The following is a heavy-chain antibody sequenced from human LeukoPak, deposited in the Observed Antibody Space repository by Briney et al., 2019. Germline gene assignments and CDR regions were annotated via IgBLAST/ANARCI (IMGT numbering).Heavy chain of an antibody. Sequence: SVKVSCKASGGTFSSYAISWVRQAPGQGLEWVGGIIPIFGTANYAQKFQGRVTITTDESTSTAYMELSSLRSEDTAVYYCARSYGSGSYYPFDHWGQGTLVTVSS. CDR2: IIPIFGTA. V-gene: IGHV1-69*05. D-gene: IGHD3-10*01. CDR3: ARSYGSGSYYPFDH. CDR1: GGTFSSYA. J-gene: IGHJ4*02.